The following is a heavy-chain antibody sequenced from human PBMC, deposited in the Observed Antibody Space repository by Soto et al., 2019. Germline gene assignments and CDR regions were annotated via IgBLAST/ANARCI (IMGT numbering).Heavy chain of an antibody. CDR1: GGSINNYY. Sequence: SETLSLTCTVSGGSINNYYWSWIRQPPGKGLEWIGYIYDSGSTHYNPSLESRVTISEDTSKNQFSLKLSSVTAADTSVYYCARMSRSYYGSEINDYWGQGTLVTVSS. J-gene: IGHJ4*02. D-gene: IGHD3-10*01. CDR2: IYDSGST. CDR3: ARMSRSYYGSEINDY. V-gene: IGHV4-59*01.